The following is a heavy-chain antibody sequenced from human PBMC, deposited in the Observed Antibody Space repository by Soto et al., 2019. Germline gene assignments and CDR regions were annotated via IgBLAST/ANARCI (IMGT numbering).Heavy chain of an antibody. CDR1: GFTFSSYW. CDR3: ARRPRKNWNSNFDY. J-gene: IGHJ4*02. Sequence: EVQLLDSGGGLVQPGGSLRLSCAASGFTFSSYWMSWVRQAPGKGLEWVANINQDGSEEYYVDSVRGRFTISRDNAKNSLYLQMNSMRAEDTAIYYCARRPRKNWNSNFDYWGQGTLVTVSS. CDR2: INQDGSEE. D-gene: IGHD1-1*01. V-gene: IGHV3-7*04.